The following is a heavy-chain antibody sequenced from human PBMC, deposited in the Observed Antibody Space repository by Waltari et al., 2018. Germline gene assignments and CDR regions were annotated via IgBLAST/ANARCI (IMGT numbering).Heavy chain of an antibody. CDR1: GGSISSYY. CDR2: IYYSGST. Sequence: QVQLQESGPGLVKPSETLSLTCTVSGGSISSYYWSWIRQPPGKGLEWIGYIYYSGSTNYNPSLKSRVTISVDTSKNQFSLKLSSVTAADTAVYYCARHLTMDVWGQGTTVTVSS. V-gene: IGHV4-59*08. CDR3: ARHLTMDV. J-gene: IGHJ6*02.